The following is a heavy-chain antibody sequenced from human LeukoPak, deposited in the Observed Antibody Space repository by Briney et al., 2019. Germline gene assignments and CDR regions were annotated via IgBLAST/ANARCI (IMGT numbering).Heavy chain of an antibody. CDR2: IYFSGDT. V-gene: IGHV4-4*07. D-gene: IGHD5-18*01. CDR3: ATTPGYSYGRRRKAFDI. Sequence: PSETLSLTCTVSGGSISTYYWSWIRQPAGKGLEWIGRIYFSGDTNYNPSLKSRVTMSVDTSKNQFSLKLSSVTAADTAVYYCATTPGYSYGRRRKAFDIWGQGTMVTVSS. CDR1: GGSISTYY. J-gene: IGHJ3*02.